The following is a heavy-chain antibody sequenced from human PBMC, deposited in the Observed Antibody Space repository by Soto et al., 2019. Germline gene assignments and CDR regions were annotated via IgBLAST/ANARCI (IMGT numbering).Heavy chain of an antibody. J-gene: IGHJ3*02. CDR2: ITATGGNT. V-gene: IGHV3-23*01. CDR3: AKCMQAYWNYDAHHI. CDR1: GFTFSTYS. D-gene: IGHD1-7*01. Sequence: VGFLRLSCAASGFTFSTYSMTWVRQAPGKGVEWVAHITATGGNTYYADSVRGRFTISRDTSGNTLYLQMNSLRAEDTALYYCAKCMQAYWNYDAHHIWGQGTMVTDS.